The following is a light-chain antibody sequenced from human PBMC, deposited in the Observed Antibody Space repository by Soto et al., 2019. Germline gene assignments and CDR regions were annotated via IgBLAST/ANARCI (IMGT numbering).Light chain of an antibody. CDR2: ANI. CDR3: QSYDSSLSGSV. J-gene: IGLJ2*01. CDR1: SSNIVAGYD. Sequence: QSVLTQPPSVSGAPGQRVTISCTGNSSNIVAGYDVHWYQQLPGTAPKLLIYANINRPSGVPDRFSGSKSATSVSLAITGLQAEDEADYYCQSYDSSLSGSVFGGGTKLTVL. V-gene: IGLV1-40*01.